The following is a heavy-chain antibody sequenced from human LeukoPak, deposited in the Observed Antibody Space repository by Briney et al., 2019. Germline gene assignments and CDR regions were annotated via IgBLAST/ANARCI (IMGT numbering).Heavy chain of an antibody. CDR3: AGDWDF. Sequence: PGGSLRLSCAASEFTFTNYWMSWVRQAPGKGLEWVANIKQDGSEKYYLDSVKGRFTISRDNAKNSLYLQVNSLRAEDTALYYCAGDWDFWGQGTLVTVSS. J-gene: IGHJ4*02. CDR1: EFTFTNYW. CDR2: IKQDGSEK. V-gene: IGHV3-7*01.